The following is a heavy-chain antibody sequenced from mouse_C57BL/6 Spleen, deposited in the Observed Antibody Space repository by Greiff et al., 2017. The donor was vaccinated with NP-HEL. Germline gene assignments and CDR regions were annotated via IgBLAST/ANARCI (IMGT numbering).Heavy chain of an antibody. CDR2: INPNNGGT. CDR3: AREDCGSSFFDY. Sequence: VQLQQSGPELVKPGASVKMSCKASGYTFTDYNMHWVKQSHGKSLEWIGYINPNNGGTSYNQKFKGKAKLTVNKASSTAYMELRSLTSEDSAVYYCAREDCGSSFFDYWGQGTTLTVSS. J-gene: IGHJ2*01. V-gene: IGHV1-22*01. D-gene: IGHD1-1*01. CDR1: GYTFTDYN.